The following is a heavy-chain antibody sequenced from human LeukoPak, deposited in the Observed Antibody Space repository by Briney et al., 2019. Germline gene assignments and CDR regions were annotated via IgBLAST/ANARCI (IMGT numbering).Heavy chain of an antibody. CDR1: GFTFSSYS. D-gene: IGHD5-18*01. CDR2: ISSSSSTI. Sequence: GGSLRLSCAASGFTFSSYSMNWVRQAPGKGLEWVSYISSSSSTIYYADSVKGRFTISRDNAKNSLYLQMNSLRAEDTAVYYCAREGIQLLFDYWGQGTLVTVSS. CDR3: AREGIQLLFDY. V-gene: IGHV3-48*04. J-gene: IGHJ4*02.